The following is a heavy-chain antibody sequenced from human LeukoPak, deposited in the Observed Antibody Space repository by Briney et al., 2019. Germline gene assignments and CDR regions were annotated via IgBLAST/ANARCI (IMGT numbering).Heavy chain of an antibody. Sequence: QPGGSLRLSCTASRFTFSDSAMTWVRQAPGKGLEWVSAISTSGGDAIYTDSVKDRFTISRDNPKNTLYLQMNSLRAEDTAIYYCAKGGSYAPLDIWGQGTLVTVSS. CDR2: ISTSGGDA. J-gene: IGHJ4*02. CDR3: AKGGSYAPLDI. CDR1: RFTFSDSA. D-gene: IGHD1-26*01. V-gene: IGHV3-23*01.